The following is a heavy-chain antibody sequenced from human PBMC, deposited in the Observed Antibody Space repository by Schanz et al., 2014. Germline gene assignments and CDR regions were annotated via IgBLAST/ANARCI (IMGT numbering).Heavy chain of an antibody. CDR3: TRDVRLDRRGNWFDP. D-gene: IGHD1-1*01. V-gene: IGHV3-15*01. J-gene: IGHJ5*02. CDR1: TSIFNHAW. Sequence: EVQLVESGGGLVKPGGSLRLSCAASTSIFNHAWMSWVRQAPGKGLEWLGRIKSKTDGGTRDYAAPVKGRFTISTDDSKNTVYLQMNSLQTEDTAVYYCTRDVRLDRRGNWFDPWGQGTLVTVSS. CDR2: IKSKTDGGTR.